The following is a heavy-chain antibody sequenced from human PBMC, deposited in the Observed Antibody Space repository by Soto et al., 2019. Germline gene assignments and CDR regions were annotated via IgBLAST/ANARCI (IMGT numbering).Heavy chain of an antibody. CDR2: ISWNSGSI. Sequence: SLRLSCAASGSIFRGYGMHWVRQAPGKGLEWVAVISWNSGSINYADSVMGRFTISRDNAKNTLYLQMNSLRAEDTALYYCAKDIGYSSSWFPDYWGQGTLVTSPQ. J-gene: IGHJ4*02. D-gene: IGHD6-13*01. V-gene: IGHV3-9*01. CDR3: AKDIGYSSSWFPDY. CDR1: GSIFRGYG.